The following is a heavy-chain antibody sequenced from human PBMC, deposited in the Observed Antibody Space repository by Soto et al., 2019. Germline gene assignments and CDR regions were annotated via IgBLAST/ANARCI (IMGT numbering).Heavy chain of an antibody. J-gene: IGHJ6*02. CDR2: ISSSSTYI. Sequence: PGGSLRLSCAASGFTSGSYSMDWFRQAPGKGLEWVSSISSSSTYIHYADSVKGRFTISRDNAKNSLYLQMNSLSAEDTAVYYWASQTSGYYYYGMDVWGQVTTVTVSS. V-gene: IGHV3-21*01. CDR1: GFTSGSYS. CDR3: ASQTSGYYYYGMDV.